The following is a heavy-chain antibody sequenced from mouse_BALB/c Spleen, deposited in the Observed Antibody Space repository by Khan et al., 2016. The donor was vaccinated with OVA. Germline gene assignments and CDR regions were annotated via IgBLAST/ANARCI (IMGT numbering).Heavy chain of an antibody. CDR2: IDYSGTT. Sequence: EVELVESGPDLLKPSQSLSLTCTVTGYSITSGYSWHWIRQFPGHKLEWMGYIDYSGTTNYNPSLKSRISITREISKNQFFLQLNSVTTEDTATYYCVRGDYWGQGTTLTVSS. J-gene: IGHJ2*01. CDR1: GYSITSGYS. V-gene: IGHV3-1*02. CDR3: VRGDY.